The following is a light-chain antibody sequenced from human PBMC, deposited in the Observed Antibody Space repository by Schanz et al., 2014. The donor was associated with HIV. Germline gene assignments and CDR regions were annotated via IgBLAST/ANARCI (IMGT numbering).Light chain of an antibody. CDR3: QYFGNSGGT. CDR2: SAS. J-gene: IGKJ4*01. CDR1: QTVSSNS. V-gene: IGKV3-20*01. Sequence: EIVLTQSPGTLSLSLGERATLSCRASQTVSSNSLGWYQQKRGQVPRLLIYSASRRANGIPDRFSGSGSGTDFTLTISRLEPEDFAVYFCQYFGNSGGTFGGGTKVEIK.